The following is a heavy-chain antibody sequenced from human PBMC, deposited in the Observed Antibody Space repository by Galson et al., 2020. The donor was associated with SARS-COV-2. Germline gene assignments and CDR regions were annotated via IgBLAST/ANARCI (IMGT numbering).Heavy chain of an antibody. CDR1: GFTFSDCD. J-gene: IGHJ4*02. CDR2: IWYNGRNE. Sequence: PGGSLRLSCAASGFTFSDCDMHWVRQAPGKGLEWVAVIWYNGRNEYYADSVKGRFTISRDNSKNTLYLQMNSLRAEDTAVYYCAREGESGIVAAPMDYWGQGTLVTVSS. CDR3: AREGESGIVAAPMDY. V-gene: IGHV3-33*01. D-gene: IGHD2-2*01.